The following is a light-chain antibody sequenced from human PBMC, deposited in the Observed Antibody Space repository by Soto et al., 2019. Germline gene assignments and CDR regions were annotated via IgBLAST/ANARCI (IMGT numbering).Light chain of an antibody. CDR2: DAS. Sequence: DIQMTQSPSSLSASVGDRVTITCQASQDISNYLNWYQQKPGKAPKLLIYDASNLETGDPSRFSGSGSGTYLSCTFGSLQLKGIATEYYQDYDYRPFACGPGAKVYVK. V-gene: IGKV1-33*01. J-gene: IGKJ3*01. CDR1: QDISNY. CDR3: QDYDYRPFA.